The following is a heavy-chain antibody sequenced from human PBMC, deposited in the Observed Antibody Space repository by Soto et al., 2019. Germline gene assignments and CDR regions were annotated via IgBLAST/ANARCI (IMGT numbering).Heavy chain of an antibody. J-gene: IGHJ4*02. V-gene: IGHV1-18*04. CDR1: GYTFTSYG. CDR2: ISAYNGNT. Sequence: ASVKVSCKASGYTFTSYGISWVRQAPGQGLEWVGWISAYNGNTNYAQKLQGRVTMTTDTSTSTAYMELRSLRSDDTAVYYCARDKYSSSWIGPYFDYWGQGTLVTVSS. D-gene: IGHD6-13*01. CDR3: ARDKYSSSWIGPYFDY.